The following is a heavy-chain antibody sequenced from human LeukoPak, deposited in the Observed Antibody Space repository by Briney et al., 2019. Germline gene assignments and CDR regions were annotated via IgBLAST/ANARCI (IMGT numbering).Heavy chain of an antibody. CDR1: GGSFSGYY. CDR2: INHSGST. D-gene: IGHD3-22*01. V-gene: IGHV4-34*01. CDR3: ARESMIVNN. J-gene: IGHJ4*02. Sequence: PSETLSLTCALYGGSFSGYYWGWIRQPPGKGLEWIGEINHSGSTNYNPSLKSRVTISVDTSKNQFSLKLSSVTAADTAVYYCARESMIVNNWGQGTLVTVSS.